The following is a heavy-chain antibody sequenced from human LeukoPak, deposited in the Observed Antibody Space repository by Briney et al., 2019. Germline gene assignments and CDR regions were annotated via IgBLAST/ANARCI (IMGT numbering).Heavy chain of an antibody. J-gene: IGHJ6*02. D-gene: IGHD1-1*01. Sequence: GGSLRLSCAASGFTFSSYAMSWVRQAPGKGLEWVSAISGSGGSTYYADSVKGRFTVSRDNSNNSLFLQLNNLRGDDTALYYCVRDGRGGMDVWGQGTMVTVSS. CDR1: GFTFSSYA. CDR3: VRDGRGGMDV. CDR2: ISGSGGST. V-gene: IGHV3-23*01.